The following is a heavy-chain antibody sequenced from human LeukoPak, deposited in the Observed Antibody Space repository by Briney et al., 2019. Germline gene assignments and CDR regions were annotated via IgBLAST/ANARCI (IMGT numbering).Heavy chain of an antibody. Sequence: GGSLRPSCTASGFTFGDYAMSWVRQAPGKGLEWVGFIRSKAYGGTTEYAASVKGRFTISRDDSKSIACLQMNSLKTEDTAVYYCTREYDFWSGYFSDFDYWGQGTLVTVSS. CDR2: IRSKAYGGTT. CDR1: GFTFGDYA. D-gene: IGHD3-3*01. CDR3: TREYDFWSGYFSDFDY. J-gene: IGHJ4*02. V-gene: IGHV3-49*04.